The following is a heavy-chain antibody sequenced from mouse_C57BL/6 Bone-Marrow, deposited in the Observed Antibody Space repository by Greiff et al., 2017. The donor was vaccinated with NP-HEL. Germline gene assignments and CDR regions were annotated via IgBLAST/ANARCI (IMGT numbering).Heavy chain of an antibody. CDR2: ISSGGSYT. CDR3: ARHGDYCGRSSYYYAMDY. Sequence: EVQLVESGGDLVKPGGSLKLSCAASGFTFSSYGMSWVRQTPDKRLEWVATISSGGSYTYYPDSVKGRFTISRANAKNTLYLQMSSLKSEDTAVYYCARHGDYCGRSSYYYAMDYWGQGTSVTVSS. V-gene: IGHV5-6*01. CDR1: GFTFSSYG. D-gene: IGHD1-1*01. J-gene: IGHJ4*01.